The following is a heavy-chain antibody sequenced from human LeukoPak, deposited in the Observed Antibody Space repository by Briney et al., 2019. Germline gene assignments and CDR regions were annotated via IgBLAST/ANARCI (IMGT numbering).Heavy chain of an antibody. J-gene: IGHJ4*02. CDR3: ARDKQVGATLLDC. CDR2: INQDGSEK. D-gene: IGHD1-26*01. Sequence: PGGSLRLSCAASGFTFSTYWMSWVRQAPGKGLELVATINQDGSEKYYVDSVKGRFTISRDNAKHSLYLQIDSLRAEDTAIVYCARDKQVGATLLDCWGQGTLVTVSS. CDR1: GFTFSTYW. V-gene: IGHV3-7*01.